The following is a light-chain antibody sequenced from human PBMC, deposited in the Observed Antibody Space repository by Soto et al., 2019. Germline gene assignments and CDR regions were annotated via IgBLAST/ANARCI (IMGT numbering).Light chain of an antibody. Sequence: QSVLTQPASVSASPGQSITISCTGTSSDVGGYKFVSWYQHHPGKAPKLMIYEVTNRPSGVSNRFSGSKSGDAASLTISGLQAEDEAHYYCSSYAAYSTLWVFGGGTKLTVL. J-gene: IGLJ3*02. CDR1: SSDVGGYKF. V-gene: IGLV2-14*01. CDR2: EVT. CDR3: SSYAAYSTLWV.